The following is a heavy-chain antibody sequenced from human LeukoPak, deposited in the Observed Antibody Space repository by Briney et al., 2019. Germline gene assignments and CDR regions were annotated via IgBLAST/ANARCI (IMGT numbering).Heavy chain of an antibody. CDR1: GFSFHDYA. CDR2: ISWNSGSI. V-gene: IGHV3-9*01. CDR3: AKALATVTTAFDY. D-gene: IGHD4-17*01. Sequence: GRSLRLSCAAFGFSFHDYAMHWVRQAPGKGLEWVSGISWNSGSIGYADSVKGRFTISRDNAKNSLYLQMNSLRAEDTALYYCAKALATVTTAFDYWGQGTLVIVSS. J-gene: IGHJ4*02.